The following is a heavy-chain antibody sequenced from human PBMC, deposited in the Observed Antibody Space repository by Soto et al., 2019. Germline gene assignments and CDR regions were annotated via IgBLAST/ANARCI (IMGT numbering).Heavy chain of an antibody. V-gene: IGHV1-46*01. Sequence: ASVKVSCKASGYTITSYYMHWVRQAPGQGLEWMGIINPSSSATRYSQKFQGRVTMTRDVSTSTVYMEMSGLRSEDTAVYYCAVEYCRSGHRYRLWYYDMDVWGQGTPVTVSS. CDR1: GYTITSYY. J-gene: IGHJ6*02. D-gene: IGHD2-2*01. CDR2: INPSSSAT. CDR3: AVEYCRSGHRYRLWYYDMDV.